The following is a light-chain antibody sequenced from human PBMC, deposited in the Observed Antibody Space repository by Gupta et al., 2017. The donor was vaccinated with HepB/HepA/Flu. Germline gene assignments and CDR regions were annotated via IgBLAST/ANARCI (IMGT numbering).Light chain of an antibody. CDR1: HPVFYSPDNKEY. CDR2: SAS. Sequence: DIVVTQSPDSLAVSLGERVTMNCKSSHPVFYSPDNKEYFGWYQWKPGQPPKLLIYSASTRESGVPDRFSGRGCGTDFTLTISNLRAEDVAIYYCHQEDSSPFTVGRGTKVEIK. V-gene: IGKV4-1*01. CDR3: HQEDSSPFT. J-gene: IGKJ4*01.